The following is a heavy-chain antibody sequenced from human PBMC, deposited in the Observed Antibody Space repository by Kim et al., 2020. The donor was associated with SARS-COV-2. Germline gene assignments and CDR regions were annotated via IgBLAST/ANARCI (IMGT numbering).Heavy chain of an antibody. V-gene: IGHV3-15*01. Sequence: GGSLRLSCAASGFTFSNSWMSWVRQAPGKGLEWVGRIKNKTDSETTDYAAPGKGRFTISRDESKNTLYMNMNSLKTAETAGYYCTTSVYSSSIWCPGLNYYYSGMYVWGQGTTVTVSS. D-gene: IGHD6-13*01. CDR3: TTSVYSSSIWCPGLNYYYSGMYV. J-gene: IGHJ6*02. CDR1: GFTFSNSW. CDR2: IKNKTDSETT.